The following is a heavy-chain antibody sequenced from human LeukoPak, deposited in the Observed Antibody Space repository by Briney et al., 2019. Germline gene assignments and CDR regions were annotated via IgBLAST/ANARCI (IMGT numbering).Heavy chain of an antibody. CDR1: GYTFTSYD. V-gene: IGHV1-8*01. Sequence: ASVKVSCKASGYTFTSYDINWVRLATGQGLEWMGWMNPNSGNTGYAQKFQGRVTMTRNTSISTAYMELSSLRSEDTAVYYCARGVIAAAGTGSGFDPWGQGTLVTVSS. CDR2: MNPNSGNT. CDR3: ARGVIAAAGTGSGFDP. J-gene: IGHJ5*02. D-gene: IGHD6-13*01.